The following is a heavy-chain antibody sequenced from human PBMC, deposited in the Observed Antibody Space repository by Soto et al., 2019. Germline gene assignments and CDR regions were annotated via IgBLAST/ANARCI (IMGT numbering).Heavy chain of an antibody. V-gene: IGHV1-46*03. CDR3: TRGPSDY. CDR1: GYVFTTFY. CDR2: INPNDGTT. Sequence: QVQLVQSGAEVKKPGASVRVSCTASGYVFTTFYIHWVRQAPGQGLEWMGIINPNDGTTSYAPQFVGRVTMNRDTSTSTVYLELSPLTSEHTAFYYCTRGPSDYWGQGTLVIVSS. J-gene: IGHJ4*02.